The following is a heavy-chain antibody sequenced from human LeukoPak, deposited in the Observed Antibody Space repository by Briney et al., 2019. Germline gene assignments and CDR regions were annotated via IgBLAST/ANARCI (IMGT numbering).Heavy chain of an antibody. CDR1: SASISSYY. V-gene: IGHV4-59*01. D-gene: IGHD6-19*01. CDR3: AKHGSGWSFDY. Sequence: SEALSLTCTVSSASISSYYWGWIRQPPGKGLEWIGYIQNTGGTNYNPSLKSRVSISKDTSKNQFSLKVSSVTAADTAVYYCAKHGSGWSFDYWGQGTLVTVSS. J-gene: IGHJ4*02. CDR2: IQNTGGT.